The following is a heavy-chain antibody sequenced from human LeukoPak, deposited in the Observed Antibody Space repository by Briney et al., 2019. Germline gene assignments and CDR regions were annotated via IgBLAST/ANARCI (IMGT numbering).Heavy chain of an antibody. D-gene: IGHD5-24*01. V-gene: IGHV4-61*01. J-gene: IGHJ4*02. CDR3: ARGGDRRWTYYFDY. CDR2: IYYSGST. CDR1: GGSISSSSYY. Sequence: SETLSLTCTVSGGSISSSSYYWSWIRQPPGKGLEWIGYIYYSGSTNYNPSLKSRVTISVDTSKNQFSLKLSSVTAADTAVYYCARGGDRRWTYYFDYWGQGTLVTVSS.